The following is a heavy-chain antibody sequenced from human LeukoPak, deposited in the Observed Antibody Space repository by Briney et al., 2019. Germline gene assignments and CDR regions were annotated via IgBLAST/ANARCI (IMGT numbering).Heavy chain of an antibody. J-gene: IGHJ6*02. CDR3: ARETTSYYYYGMDV. Sequence: GGSLRLSCAASGFTFSSYSMNWVRQAPGKGLEWVSSISSSSSYIYYADSVKGRFTISRDNAKNSLYLQMNSLRAEGTAVYYCARETTSYYYYGMDVWGQGTTVTVAS. D-gene: IGHD4-17*01. CDR2: ISSSSSYI. V-gene: IGHV3-21*01. CDR1: GFTFSSYS.